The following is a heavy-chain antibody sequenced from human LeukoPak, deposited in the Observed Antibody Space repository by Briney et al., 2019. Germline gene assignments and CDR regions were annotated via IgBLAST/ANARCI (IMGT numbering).Heavy chain of an antibody. V-gene: IGHV3-7*03. CDR1: GFTFSSYW. Sequence: GGSLRLSCAASGFTFSSYWMSWVRQAPGKGLEGVANIKQDGSEKYYVDSVKGRFTISRDNAKNSLYLQMNSLRAEDTAVYYCARDHVTAGIYFDNWGQGTLVTVSS. CDR3: ARDHVTAGIYFDN. CDR2: IKQDGSEK. J-gene: IGHJ4*02. D-gene: IGHD2-21*02.